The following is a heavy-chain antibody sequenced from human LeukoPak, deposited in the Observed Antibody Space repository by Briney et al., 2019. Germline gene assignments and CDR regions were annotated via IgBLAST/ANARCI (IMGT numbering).Heavy chain of an antibody. V-gene: IGHV3-30*02. CDR3: AKGSGAYYMDV. CDR2: IWYGGSNK. J-gene: IGHJ6*03. Sequence: GGSLRLSCAASGFTFSSYSMNWVRQAPGKGLEWVAVIWYGGSNKYYADSVKGRFTISRDNSKNTLYLQMNSLRAEDTAVYYCAKGSGAYYMDVWGKGTTVTVSS. CDR1: GFTFSSYS. D-gene: IGHD1-14*01.